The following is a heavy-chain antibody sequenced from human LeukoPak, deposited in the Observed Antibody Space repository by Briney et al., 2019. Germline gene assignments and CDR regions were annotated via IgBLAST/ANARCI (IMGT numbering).Heavy chain of an antibody. Sequence: QAGGSLRLSCAASGFTFSSYAMSWVRQAPGKGLEWVSYISSSGSTIYYADSVKGRFTISRDNAKNSLYLQMNSLRAEDTAVYYCARGATMIVVANFDYWGQGTLVTVSS. J-gene: IGHJ4*02. CDR3: ARGATMIVVANFDY. CDR1: GFTFSSYA. D-gene: IGHD3-22*01. CDR2: ISSSGSTI. V-gene: IGHV3-48*04.